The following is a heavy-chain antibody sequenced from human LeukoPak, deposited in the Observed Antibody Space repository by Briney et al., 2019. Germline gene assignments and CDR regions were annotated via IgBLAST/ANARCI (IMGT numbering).Heavy chain of an antibody. CDR1: GFTFDDYA. CDR3: AKDRTTVTTSDFDD. Sequence: GRSLRLSCAASGFTFDDYAMHWVRQAPGKGLEWVSGISWNSGSIGYADSVKGRFTISRDNAKNSLYLQMNSLRAEDTALYYCAKDRTTVTTSDFDDWGQGTLVTASS. J-gene: IGHJ4*02. D-gene: IGHD4-17*01. V-gene: IGHV3-9*01. CDR2: ISWNSGSI.